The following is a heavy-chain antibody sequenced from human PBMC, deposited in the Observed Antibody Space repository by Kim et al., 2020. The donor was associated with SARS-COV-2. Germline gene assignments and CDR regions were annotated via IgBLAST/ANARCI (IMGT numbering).Heavy chain of an antibody. J-gene: IGHJ4*02. V-gene: IGHV1-3*01. CDR1: GYTFTSYA. CDR3: ARSRADYYDSSGYSGFDY. D-gene: IGHD3-22*01. Sequence: ASVKVSCKASGYTFTSYAMHWVRQAPGQRLEWMGWINAGNGNTKYSQKFQGRVTIIRDTSASTAYMELSSLRSEDTAVYYCARSRADYYDSSGYSGFDYWGQGTLVTVSS. CDR2: INAGNGNT.